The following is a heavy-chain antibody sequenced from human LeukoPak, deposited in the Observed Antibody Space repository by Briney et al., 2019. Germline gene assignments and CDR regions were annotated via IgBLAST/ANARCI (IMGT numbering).Heavy chain of an antibody. CDR2: IHSGGST. CDR3: AREAVAGSFDI. Sequence: GGSLRLSCAASGFTFSSYAMNWVRQAPGKGLERVSVIHSGGSTYYVDSVKGRFTISRDNSKNTLYLQMSSLRVEDTAVYYCAREAVAGSFDIWGQGTMVTVSS. V-gene: IGHV3-23*03. J-gene: IGHJ3*02. D-gene: IGHD6-19*01. CDR1: GFTFSSYA.